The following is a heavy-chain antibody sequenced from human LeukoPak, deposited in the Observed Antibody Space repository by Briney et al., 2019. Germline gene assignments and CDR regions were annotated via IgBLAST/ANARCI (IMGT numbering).Heavy chain of an antibody. D-gene: IGHD3-9*01. Sequence: ASVKVSCKTSGYTFADYYIHWVRQAPGQGLEWMGWIYPKSGGTNSAQKFQGRVTMTRDTSISTTYMELSRLRFDDTAVYYCARVSTSGYRDWLDPWGQGTLVTVSS. J-gene: IGHJ5*02. CDR2: IYPKSGGT. V-gene: IGHV1-2*02. CDR1: GYTFADYY. CDR3: ARVSTSGYRDWLDP.